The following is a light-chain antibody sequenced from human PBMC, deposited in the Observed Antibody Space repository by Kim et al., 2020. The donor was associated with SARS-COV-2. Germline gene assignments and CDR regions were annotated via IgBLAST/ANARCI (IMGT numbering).Light chain of an antibody. J-gene: IGKJ1*01. CDR1: QSIRTY. V-gene: IGKV1-39*01. CDR3: QQSYVTSWT. CDR2: SAS. Sequence: ASVDDRVTIACRASQSIRTYVNLYQQRPGKAPKLVIYSASRLQIGGPTRFSGSRSGTDFTHTISSLQAEDVATYYCQQSYVTSWTFCQGTKVDIK.